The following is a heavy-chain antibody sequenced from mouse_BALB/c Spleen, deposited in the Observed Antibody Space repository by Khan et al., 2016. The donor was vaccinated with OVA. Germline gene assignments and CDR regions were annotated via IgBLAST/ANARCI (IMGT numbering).Heavy chain of an antibody. D-gene: IGHD2-12*01. CDR1: GYSITSDSA. CDR2: INYSGST. CDR3: ARGGRLTY. J-gene: IGHJ3*01. Sequence: EVKLLESGPGLVKPSQSLSLTCTVTGYSITSDSAWNWIRQFPGNKLEWMGYINYSGSTSYNPPLKSRISITRDTSKNQFFLQLNSVTTEDTATYFCARGGRLTYWGQGTLVTVSA. V-gene: IGHV3-2*02.